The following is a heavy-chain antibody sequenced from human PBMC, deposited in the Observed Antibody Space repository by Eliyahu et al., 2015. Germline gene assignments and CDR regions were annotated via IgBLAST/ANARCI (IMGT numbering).Heavy chain of an antibody. Sequence: QVQLVQSGAEVKKPGASVKVSCKVSGYTLTELSMHWVRPAPGKGPWGVGGFDPEDGETIYAQKFQGRVTMTEDTSTDTAYMELSSLRSEDTAVYYCATIRGYSYGFDYWGQGTLVTVSS. CDR1: GYTLTELS. CDR2: FDPEDGET. J-gene: IGHJ4*02. CDR3: ATIRGYSYGFDY. D-gene: IGHD5-18*01. V-gene: IGHV1-24*01.